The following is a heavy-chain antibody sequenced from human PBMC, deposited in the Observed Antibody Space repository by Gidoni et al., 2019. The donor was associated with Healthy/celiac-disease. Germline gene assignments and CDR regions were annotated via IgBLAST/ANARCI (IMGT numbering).Heavy chain of an antibody. D-gene: IGHD2-21*02. CDR2: IYHSGST. V-gene: IGHV4-38-2*01. CDR1: GYSISSGYY. CDR3: AGLHIGAYCGGDCYWLDAFDI. Sequence: QVQLQESGPGLVKPSETLSLTCAVSGYSISSGYYWGWIRQPPGKGLEWIGRIYHSGSTYYNPSLKSRVTISVDTSKNQFSLKLSSVTAADTAVYYCAGLHIGAYCGGDCYWLDAFDIWGQGTMVTVSS. J-gene: IGHJ3*02.